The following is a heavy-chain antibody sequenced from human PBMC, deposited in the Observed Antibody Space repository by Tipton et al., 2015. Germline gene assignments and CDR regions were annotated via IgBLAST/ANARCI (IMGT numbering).Heavy chain of an antibody. Sequence: SLRLSCAASDFTFSTYSMHWVRQAPGKGLEWVSAISSSSSHIYYADSGKGRFTISRDNAKDSLYLQMNSLRAEDTDVYYCARPSVTTNYYGMDVWGQGTTVTVSS. J-gene: IGHJ6*02. V-gene: IGHV3-21*01. CDR1: DFTFSTYS. D-gene: IGHD4-17*01. CDR3: ARPSVTTNYYGMDV. CDR2: ISSSSSHI.